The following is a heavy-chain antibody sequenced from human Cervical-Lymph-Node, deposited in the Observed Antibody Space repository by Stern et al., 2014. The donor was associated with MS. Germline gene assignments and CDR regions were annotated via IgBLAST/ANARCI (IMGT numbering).Heavy chain of an antibody. Sequence: QDQLVQSGAEVKKPGASVKVSCKASGYTFTGYYLHWVRQAPGQGLEWVARIKPNRGGTSYTQKFQGRVTMTRDTSIRTAYMELSRLRSDDTAVYYCASWQHPVFGAYYYYGLDVWGQGTTVTVSS. V-gene: IGHV1-2*06. CDR1: GYTFTGYY. J-gene: IGHJ6*02. CDR2: IKPNRGGT. D-gene: IGHD6-13*01. CDR3: ASWQHPVFGAYYYYGLDV.